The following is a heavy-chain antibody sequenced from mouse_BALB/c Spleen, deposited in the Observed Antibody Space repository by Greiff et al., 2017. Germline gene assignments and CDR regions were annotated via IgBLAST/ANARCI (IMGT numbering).Heavy chain of an antibody. J-gene: IGHJ1*01. V-gene: IGHV14-1*02. CDR1: GFNIKDYY. Sequence: EVQLHQSGAELVRPGALVKLSCKASGFNIKDYYMHWVKQRPEQGLEWIGWIDPENGNTIYDPKFQGKASITADTSSNTAYLQLSSLTSEDTAVYYCASGVRWYFDVWGAGTTVTVSS. D-gene: IGHD2-14*01. CDR2: IDPENGNT. CDR3: ASGVRWYFDV.